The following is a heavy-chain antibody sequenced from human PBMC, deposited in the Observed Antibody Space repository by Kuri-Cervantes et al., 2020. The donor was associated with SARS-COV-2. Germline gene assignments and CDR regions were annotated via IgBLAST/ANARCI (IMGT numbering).Heavy chain of an antibody. Sequence: SVKVSCKASGGTFSSYAISWVRQAPGQGLEWMGGIIPIFATTNYAQKFQGRVTITADKSTSTAYMELSSLRSEDTAVYYCARVGGYCSGGSCHRTKPKYYYYYGMDVWGQGTTVTVSS. CDR2: IIPIFATT. J-gene: IGHJ6*02. CDR3: ARVGGYCSGGSCHRTKPKYYYYYGMDV. D-gene: IGHD2-15*01. V-gene: IGHV1-69*06. CDR1: GGTFSSYA.